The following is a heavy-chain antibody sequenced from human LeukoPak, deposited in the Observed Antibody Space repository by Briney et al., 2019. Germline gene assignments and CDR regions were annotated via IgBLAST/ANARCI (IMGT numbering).Heavy chain of an antibody. V-gene: IGHV3-21*01. J-gene: IGHJ5*02. CDR2: ISSSNSYI. D-gene: IGHD2-2*01. Sequence: PGGSLRLSCAASGFTFSSYSMNWVPQAPGKGREWVSSISSSNSYIYYADPIKGRFTISRDNAKNSLYLQMNSVRAEDTAVYYCVRDSSSSLSYIDWFDPWGQGTLVTVSS. CDR3: VRDSSSSLSYIDWFDP. CDR1: GFTFSSYS.